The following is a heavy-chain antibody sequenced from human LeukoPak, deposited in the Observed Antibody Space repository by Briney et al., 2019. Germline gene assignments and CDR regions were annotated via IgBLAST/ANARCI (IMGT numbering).Heavy chain of an antibody. CDR1: GYTFTRYY. CDR2: INPSGGST. D-gene: IGHD2-21*01. Sequence: ASVKVSCKASGYTFTRYYMEWVRQAPGQGLEWMGIINPSGGSTRYAQNFQGRVTMTHDTSTDTAYMELSSLRSEDTAVYYCATQSNTWYFYYWGQGTLVTVSS. V-gene: IGHV1-46*01. CDR3: ATQSNTWYFYY. J-gene: IGHJ4*02.